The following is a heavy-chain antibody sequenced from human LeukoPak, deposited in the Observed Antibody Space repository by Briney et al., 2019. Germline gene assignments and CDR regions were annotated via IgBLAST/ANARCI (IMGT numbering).Heavy chain of an antibody. J-gene: IGHJ4*02. CDR1: GFTFSNAW. CDR2: IKSKAAGGTT. CDR3: TSGPIVAGDAFDY. V-gene: IGHV3-15*01. Sequence: PGGSLRLSCAASGFTFSNAWMNWVRQAPGKGLEWVGRIKSKAAGGTTDYAAPVKGRFTISRDDSKDTVYLQMNSLKTEDTAVYYCTSGPIVAGDAFDYRGQGTLVTVSS. D-gene: IGHD5-12*01.